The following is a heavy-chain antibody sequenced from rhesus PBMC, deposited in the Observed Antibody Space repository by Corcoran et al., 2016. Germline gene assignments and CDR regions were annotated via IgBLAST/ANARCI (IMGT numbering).Heavy chain of an antibody. J-gene: IGHJ4*01. V-gene: IGHV4S7*01. CDR1: GGSISGYYL. Sequence: QVQLQESGPGVVKPSETLSLTCAVSGGSISGYYLWSWIRQPPGKGLEWIGYIYGGRGSTSYNPSPKSRVIISTDTSKNQFSRKLSSVTAADTAVYYCARDLEYSSWWYFDYWGQGVLVTVSS. D-gene: IGHD6-13*01. CDR2: IYGGRGST. CDR3: ARDLEYSSWWYFDY.